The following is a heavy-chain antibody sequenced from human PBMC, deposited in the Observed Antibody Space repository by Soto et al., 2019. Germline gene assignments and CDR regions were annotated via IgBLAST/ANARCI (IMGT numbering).Heavy chain of an antibody. CDR1: GYTFTSYG. D-gene: IGHD7-27*01. V-gene: IGHV1-18*01. Sequence: GASVNVSCKASGYTFTSYGISWVRQAPGQGLEWMGWISAYNGNTNYARKLQGRVTMTTDTSTSTAYMELRSLRSDDTAVYYCARDENWGYYYYYGMDVWGQGTTVTVSS. CDR3: ARDENWGYYYYYGMDV. J-gene: IGHJ6*02. CDR2: ISAYNGNT.